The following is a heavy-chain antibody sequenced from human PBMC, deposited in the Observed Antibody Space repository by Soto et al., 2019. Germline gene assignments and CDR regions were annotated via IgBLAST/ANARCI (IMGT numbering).Heavy chain of an antibody. Sequence: QVQLAESGGGVVQPGRSLRLSCAASGFTFSSYAMHWVRQAPGKGLEWVAVISYDGSNKYYADSVKGRFTISRDNSKNTLYLQMNSLRAEDTAVYYCARVGVRGVITKYYWYFDLWGRGTLVTVSS. CDR3: ARVGVRGVITKYYWYFDL. J-gene: IGHJ2*01. CDR2: ISYDGSNK. D-gene: IGHD3-10*01. CDR1: GFTFSSYA. V-gene: IGHV3-30-3*01.